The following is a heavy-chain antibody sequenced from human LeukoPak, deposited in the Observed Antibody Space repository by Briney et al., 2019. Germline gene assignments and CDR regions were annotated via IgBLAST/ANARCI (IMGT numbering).Heavy chain of an antibody. CDR3: ARHRGGGAYPFDH. D-gene: IGHD2-15*01. J-gene: IGHJ4*02. CDR2: VSYNGRT. CDR1: ADSLSSSRSY. V-gene: IGHV4-39*01. Sequence: SETLSLACSVSADSLSSSRSYWGWIRQPPGKGLEWVGTVSYNGRTYYNPSLKSRVAISIDMSKNLFSMNLTSMTAADTAFYFCARHRGGGAYPFDHWSQATLVTVSS.